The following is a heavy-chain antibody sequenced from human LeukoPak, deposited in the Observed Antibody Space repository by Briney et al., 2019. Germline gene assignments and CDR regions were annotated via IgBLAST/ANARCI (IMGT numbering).Heavy chain of an antibody. CDR2: ISYDGSNK. J-gene: IGHJ4*02. Sequence: GGSLRLSCAASGFTFSSYGMHWVRQAPGKGLEWVAVISYDGSNKYYADSVRGRFTISRDNSKNTLYLQMNGLRAEDTAVYYCAKDRALLTNWGQGTLVTVSS. CDR3: AKDRALLTN. CDR1: GFTFSSYG. D-gene: IGHD2-15*01. V-gene: IGHV3-30*18.